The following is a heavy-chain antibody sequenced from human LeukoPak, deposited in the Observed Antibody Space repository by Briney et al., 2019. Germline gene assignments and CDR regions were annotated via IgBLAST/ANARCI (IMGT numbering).Heavy chain of an antibody. V-gene: IGHV1-2*02. Sequence: ASVKVSCKASGYTFTGYYMHWVRQAPGQGLEWMGWINPNSGGTNYAQKFQGRVTMTRDTSISTAYMELSRLRSDDTAVYYCARARGGTIFGVVITIFDYWGQGTLVTVSS. J-gene: IGHJ4*02. CDR2: INPNSGGT. D-gene: IGHD3-3*01. CDR1: GYTFTGYY. CDR3: ARARGGTIFGVVITIFDY.